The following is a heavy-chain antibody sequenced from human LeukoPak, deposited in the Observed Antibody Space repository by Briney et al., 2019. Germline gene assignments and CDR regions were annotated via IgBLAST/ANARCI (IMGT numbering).Heavy chain of an antibody. CDR3: AKSTSLYLDS. J-gene: IGHJ4*02. CDR2: ISGSGDAT. Sequence: GGSLRLSCAASGFTFSNYAMTWVRQAPGKGLECVSVISGSGDATNYADSVKDRFTISRDNSKSTLYVQMNSLRAEDMAVYYCAKSTSLYLDSWGQGTLVTVSS. CDR1: GFTFSNYA. V-gene: IGHV3-23*01.